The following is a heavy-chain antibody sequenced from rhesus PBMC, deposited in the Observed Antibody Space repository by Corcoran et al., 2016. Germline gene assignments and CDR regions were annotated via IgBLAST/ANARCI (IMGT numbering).Heavy chain of an antibody. D-gene: IGHD6-25*01. CDR1: GFSISGDYG. CDR2: IGGGSYNT. Sequence: QVQLQESGPGLVKPSETLSLTCAVSGFSISGDYGWSWIRQPPGKGLEWIGYIGGGSYNTKCSPSLKSRVTISKDTSKNHFSLTMNSVTAADTAVYYCARVYSGSWYTQYYFEFWGQGVLVTVSS. CDR3: ARVYSGSWYTQYYFEF. J-gene: IGHJ4*01. V-gene: IGHV4-127*01.